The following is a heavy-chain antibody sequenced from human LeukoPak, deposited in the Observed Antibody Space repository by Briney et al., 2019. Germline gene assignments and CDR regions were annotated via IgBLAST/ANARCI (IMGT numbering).Heavy chain of an antibody. CDR3: ASRGFWSGYYQNDY. J-gene: IGHJ4*02. Sequence: SETLSLTCAVYGGSFSGYYWSWIRQPPGKGLEWIGEINHSGSTNYNPSLKSRVTISVDTSKNQFSLKLSSVTAADTAVYYCASRGFWSGYYQNDYWGQGTLVTVSS. CDR2: INHSGST. D-gene: IGHD3-3*01. V-gene: IGHV4-34*01. CDR1: GGSFSGYY.